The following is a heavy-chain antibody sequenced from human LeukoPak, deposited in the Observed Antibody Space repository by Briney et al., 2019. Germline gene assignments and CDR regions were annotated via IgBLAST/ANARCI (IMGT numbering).Heavy chain of an antibody. J-gene: IGHJ5*02. CDR2: INHSGST. D-gene: IGHD3-3*01. CDR3: ARKPTASVKFYDFWSGYSHNWFDP. Sequence: PSETLSLTCAVYGGSFSGYYWSWIRQPPGKGLEWIGEINHSGSTNYNPSLKSRVTISVDTSKNQFSLKLSSVTAADTAVYYCARKPTASVKFYDFWSGYSHNWFDPWGQGTLVTVSS. CDR1: GGSFSGYY. V-gene: IGHV4-34*01.